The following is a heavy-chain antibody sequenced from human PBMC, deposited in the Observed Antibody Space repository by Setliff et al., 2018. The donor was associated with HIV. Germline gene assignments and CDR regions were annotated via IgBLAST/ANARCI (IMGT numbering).Heavy chain of an antibody. J-gene: IGHJ4*02. CDR1: SDSIRFYY. Sequence: SETLSLTCTVSSDSIRFYYWTWIRQPPGKGLEWIGNVYYTGSTNYNPSLKSRITISLDTSKEQFSLELSSATAADTAVYYCATVDHSGGNFLAYWGQGSLVTVSS. D-gene: IGHD2-21*02. CDR2: VYYTGST. V-gene: IGHV4-59*08. CDR3: ATVDHSGGNFLAY.